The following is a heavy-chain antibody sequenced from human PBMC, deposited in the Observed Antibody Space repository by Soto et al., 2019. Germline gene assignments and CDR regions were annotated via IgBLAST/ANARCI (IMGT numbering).Heavy chain of an antibody. CDR1: GGSISSGGYS. CDR2: IYHSGST. D-gene: IGHD3-3*01. CDR3: ARGKVFGLPPRGPWFDP. V-gene: IGHV4-30-2*01. Sequence: QLQLQESGSGLVKPSQTLSLTCAVSGGSISSGGYSWSWIRQPPGKGLEWIGYIYHSGSTYYNPSLNSRVTISVDRSKNQFSLKLSSVTAADTGVYDCARGKVFGLPPRGPWFDPWGQGTLVTVSS. J-gene: IGHJ5*02.